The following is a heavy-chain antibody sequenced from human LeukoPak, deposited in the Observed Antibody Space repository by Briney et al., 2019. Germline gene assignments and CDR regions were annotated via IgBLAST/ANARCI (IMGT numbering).Heavy chain of an antibody. J-gene: IGHJ1*01. CDR3: AKDHSSMRGYFQH. CDR1: GFTFSSYE. Sequence: PGGSLRLSCAASGFTFSSYEMNWVRQAPGKGLEWVSYITSSGNTIYYADSVKGRFTISRDNSKNTLYLQMNSLRAGDTAVYYCAKDHSSMRGYFQHWGQGTLVTVSS. V-gene: IGHV3-48*03. CDR2: ITSSGNTI. D-gene: IGHD6-13*01.